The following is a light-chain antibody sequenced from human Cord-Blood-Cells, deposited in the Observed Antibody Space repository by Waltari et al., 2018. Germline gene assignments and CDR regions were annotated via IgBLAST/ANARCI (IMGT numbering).Light chain of an antibody. CDR2: WAS. J-gene: IGKJ2*03. Sequence: DIVMTQSPDSLAVSLGERATINCKSSQSVLYSSNNKNYLAWYQQKPGQPPKLLIYWASTRESGVPDRFSGSGSGTDFTLTIGSLQAEDVAVYYCQQYYSTPYSFGHGTKLEIK. V-gene: IGKV4-1*01. CDR1: QSVLYSSNNKNY. CDR3: QQYYSTPYS.